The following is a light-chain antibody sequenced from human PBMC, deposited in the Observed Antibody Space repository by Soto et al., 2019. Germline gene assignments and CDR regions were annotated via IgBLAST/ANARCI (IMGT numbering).Light chain of an antibody. CDR2: GAS. CDR1: QSVSDN. V-gene: IGKV3-15*01. CDR3: QESNNWPYT. Sequence: EIVMTQSPATLSVSPGERATLSCRASQSVSDNLAWYQQKPGQAPRLLIYGASTRATGIPARLSGSGSGTEFTLTISSLQSEDFALYYCQESNNWPYTFGQGTKREIK. J-gene: IGKJ2*01.